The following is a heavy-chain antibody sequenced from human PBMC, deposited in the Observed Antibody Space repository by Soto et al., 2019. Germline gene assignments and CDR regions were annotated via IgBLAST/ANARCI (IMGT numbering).Heavy chain of an antibody. CDR3: ARDFAYFDS. D-gene: IGHD3-3*01. J-gene: IGHJ4*02. CDR1: GGSFKSGGYS. Sequence: PSETLSLTCTFSGGSFKSGGYSWSWIRQPPGKGLEWIGYVYHTGRTSYNPSLKSRVSISMDTSKNQFSLNLDSVTAADTAVYFCARDFAYFDSWGQGTLVTVSS. V-gene: IGHV4-61*08. CDR2: VYHTGRT.